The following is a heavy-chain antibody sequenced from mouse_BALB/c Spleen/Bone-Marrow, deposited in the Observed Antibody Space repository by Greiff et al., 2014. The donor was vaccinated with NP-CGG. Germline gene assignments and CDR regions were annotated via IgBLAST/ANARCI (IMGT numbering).Heavy chain of an antibody. CDR2: IHPNSGNT. D-gene: IGHD1-1*01. Sequence: VQLQESGSVLVRPGASVKLSCKASGYTFTSSWMHWAEQRPGQGLEWIGEIHPNSGNTNYNEKFKGKATLTVDTSSSTAYVDLSSLTSEDSAVYYCAREGKDYYGSSDRYFDVWGAGTTVTVSS. CDR1: GYTFTSSW. V-gene: IGHV1S130*01. J-gene: IGHJ1*01. CDR3: AREGKDYYGSSDRYFDV.